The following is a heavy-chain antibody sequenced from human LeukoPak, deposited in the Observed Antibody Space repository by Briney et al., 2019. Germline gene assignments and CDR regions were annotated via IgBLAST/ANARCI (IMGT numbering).Heavy chain of an antibody. D-gene: IGHD6-19*01. CDR2: ISGSGGST. CDR1: GFPFSSYE. CDR3: AKCLVAGPFDY. J-gene: IGHJ4*02. V-gene: IGHV3-23*01. Sequence: GGSLRLSCVASGFPFSSYEMSWVRQAPGKGLEWVSAISGSGGSTYYADSVKGRFTISRDNSKNTLYLQMNSLRAEDTAVYYCAKCLVAGPFDYWGQGTLVTVSS.